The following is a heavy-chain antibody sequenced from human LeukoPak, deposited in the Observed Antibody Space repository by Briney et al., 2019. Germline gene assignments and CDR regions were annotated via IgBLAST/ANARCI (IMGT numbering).Heavy chain of an antibody. V-gene: IGHV4-38-2*02. CDR3: ARHSRRCSSTTCYTGAFDI. Sequence: PSETLSLTCTISGYSITSGYYWGWIRQPPGKGLECIGSVYHSGDTYYNPSLKSRVTISVATSEHQFSLKLPSVAAADTALYFCARHSRRCSSTTCYTGAFDIWGPGTVVTVSS. D-gene: IGHD2-2*02. CDR2: VYHSGDT. J-gene: IGHJ3*02. CDR1: GYSITSGYY.